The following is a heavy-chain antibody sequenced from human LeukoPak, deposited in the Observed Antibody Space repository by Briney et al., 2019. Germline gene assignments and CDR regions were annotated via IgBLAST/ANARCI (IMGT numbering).Heavy chain of an antibody. CDR3: ARVTGYMIEDYFDY. Sequence: SETLSLTCTVPGGSISSYYWSWIRQPPGKGLEWIGYIYYSGSTNYSPSLRSRVTISVDTSKNEFSLKLRSVTAADTAEYYCARVTGYMIEDYFDYWGQGTLVTVSS. V-gene: IGHV4-59*01. CDR1: GGSISSYY. CDR2: IYYSGST. D-gene: IGHD3-22*01. J-gene: IGHJ4*02.